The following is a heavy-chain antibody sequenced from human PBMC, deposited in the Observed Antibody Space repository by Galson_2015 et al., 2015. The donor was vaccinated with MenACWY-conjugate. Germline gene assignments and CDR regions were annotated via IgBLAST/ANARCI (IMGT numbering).Heavy chain of an antibody. CDR3: ARFRGHSSSWPNTWFDP. CDR1: GFTFTDYY. D-gene: IGHD6-13*01. Sequence: SLRLSCAASGFTFTDYYMSWIRQAPGKGLEWVSYISSSGGYTTYADSVKGRFTISRDNAKNSLYLQMNSLRVEDTAVYYCARFRGHSSSWPNTWFDPWGQGTLVTVSS. CDR2: ISSSGGYT. J-gene: IGHJ5*02. V-gene: IGHV3-11*03.